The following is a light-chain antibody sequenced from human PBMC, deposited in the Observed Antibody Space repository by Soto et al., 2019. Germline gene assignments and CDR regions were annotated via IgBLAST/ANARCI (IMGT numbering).Light chain of an antibody. CDR2: AAS. Sequence: IQMTQSPSTLSASVGDRVTITCRASQSISSWLAWYQQTPGKAPKLLIYAASSLQSGVPSRFSGSGSGTDFTLTISSLQPEDFATYYCQQSYSTPLTFGGGTKVDIK. CDR3: QQSYSTPLT. V-gene: IGKV1-39*01. J-gene: IGKJ4*01. CDR1: QSISSW.